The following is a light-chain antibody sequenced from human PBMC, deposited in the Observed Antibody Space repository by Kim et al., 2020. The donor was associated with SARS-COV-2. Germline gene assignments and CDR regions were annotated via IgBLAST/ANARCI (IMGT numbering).Light chain of an antibody. Sequence: SVAPGKTARITCGGNNIGSKSVHWYQQKPGQAPVLVIYYDSDRPSGIPERFSGSNSGNTATLTISRVEAGDEADYYCQVWDSSHVVFGGGTQLTVL. J-gene: IGLJ2*01. CDR3: QVWDSSHVV. V-gene: IGLV3-21*04. CDR2: YDS. CDR1: NIGSKS.